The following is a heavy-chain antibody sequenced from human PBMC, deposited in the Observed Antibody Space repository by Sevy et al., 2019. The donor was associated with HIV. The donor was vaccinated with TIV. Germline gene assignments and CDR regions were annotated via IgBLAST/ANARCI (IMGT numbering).Heavy chain of an antibody. V-gene: IGHV3-49*03. CDR3: TRALATADTPEYYFDY. CDR1: GFTFGDYA. J-gene: IGHJ4*02. CDR2: IRRNSYEPYGGTT. D-gene: IGHD5-12*01. Sequence: GGSLRLSCTSSGFTFGDYAMSWFRQAPGKGLEWVAFIRRNSYEPYGGTTEYAASVKGRFTISRDDSKSIAYLQMNSLKTEDTGVYYCTRALATADTPEYYFDYWGQGTLVTVSS.